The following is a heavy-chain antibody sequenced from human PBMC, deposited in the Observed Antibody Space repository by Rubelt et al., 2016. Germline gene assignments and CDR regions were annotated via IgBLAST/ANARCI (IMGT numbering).Heavy chain of an antibody. CDR2: IWYDGSNK. CDR3: ARVTGGYNLLEY. D-gene: IGHD1-1*01. CDR1: SYG. J-gene: IGHJ4*02. Sequence: SYGMHWVRQAPGKGLEWVAVIWYDGSNKYYADSVKGRFTISRDNSKNTLYLQMNSLRAEDTAVYYCARVTGGYNLLEYWGQGTLVTVSS. V-gene: IGHV3-33*01.